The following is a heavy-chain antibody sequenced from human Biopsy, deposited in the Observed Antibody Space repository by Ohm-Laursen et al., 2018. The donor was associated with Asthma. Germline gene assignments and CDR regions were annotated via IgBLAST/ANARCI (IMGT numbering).Heavy chain of an antibody. CDR2: ILFDGRKI. D-gene: IGHD6-13*01. Sequence: SLRLSCAASGFNFHNYGMNWVRRAPGKGLEWVAQILFDGRKINYPDTVKGRFTISRDNSKNMVYLQMNSLRPEDTAVYYCAKDRVAGRPYYFDYWGQGSLVSVSS. CDR1: GFNFHNYG. CDR3: AKDRVAGRPYYFDY. V-gene: IGHV3-30*18. J-gene: IGHJ4*02.